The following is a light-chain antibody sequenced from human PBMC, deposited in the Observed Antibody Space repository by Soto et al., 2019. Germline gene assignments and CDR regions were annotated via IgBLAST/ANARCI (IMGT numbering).Light chain of an antibody. V-gene: IGKV1-5*03. CDR3: QQYNSYSIT. CDR1: QSISSW. J-gene: IGKJ5*01. CDR2: KAS. Sequence: DIQMTQSPSTLSASVGDRVTITCRASQSISSWLAWYQQKPGKAPKLLIYKASSLESGVPSRFSGSGPGTEFTLTIISLQPDDFATYYCQQYNSYSITFGQGTRLEIK.